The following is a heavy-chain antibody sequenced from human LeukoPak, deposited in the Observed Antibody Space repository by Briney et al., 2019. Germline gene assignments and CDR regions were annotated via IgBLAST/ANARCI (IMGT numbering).Heavy chain of an antibody. CDR1: GFTFSSYA. V-gene: IGHV3-23*01. Sequence: PGGSLGLSCAASGFTFSSYAMSWVRQAPGKGLEWVSAISGSGGSTYYADSVKGRFTISRDNSKNTLYLQMNSLRAEDTAVYYCAKDSHLPEVWRWDYWGQGTLDTVSS. CDR3: AKDSHLPEVWRWDY. CDR2: ISGSGGST. J-gene: IGHJ4*02. D-gene: IGHD6-19*01.